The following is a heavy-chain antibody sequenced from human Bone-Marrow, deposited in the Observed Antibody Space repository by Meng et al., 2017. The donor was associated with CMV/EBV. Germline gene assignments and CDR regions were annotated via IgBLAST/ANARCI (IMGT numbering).Heavy chain of an antibody. Sequence: GESLKISCAASGFTFSDYYMGWIRQAPGKGLEWVSYMSSSGSTMSYADSVKGRFTISRDNAKNSLYLQMNSLRAEDTAVYYCATGTDVWGQGTTVTGSS. CDR1: GFTFSDYY. CDR2: MSSSGSTM. V-gene: IGHV3-11*04. J-gene: IGHJ6*01. CDR3: ATGTDV.